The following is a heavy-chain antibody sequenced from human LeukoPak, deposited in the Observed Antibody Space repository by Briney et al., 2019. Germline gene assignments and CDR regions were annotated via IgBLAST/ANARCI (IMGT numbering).Heavy chain of an antibody. CDR2: IYYSGST. V-gene: IGHV4-59*01. J-gene: IGHJ3*02. D-gene: IGHD3-22*01. CDR3: ARDLFYYDSSGYYSALYAFDN. Sequence: SETLSLTCTVSGGSISSYYWSWIRQPPGKGLEWIGYIYYSGSTNYNPSLKSRVTISVDTSKNQFSLKLSSVTAADTAVYYCARDLFYYDSSGYYSALYAFDNWGQGTMVTVSS. CDR1: GGSISSYY.